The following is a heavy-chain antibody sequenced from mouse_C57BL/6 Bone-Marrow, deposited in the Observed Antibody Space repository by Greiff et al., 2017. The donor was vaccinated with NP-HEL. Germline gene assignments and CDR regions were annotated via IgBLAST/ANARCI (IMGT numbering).Heavy chain of an antibody. CDR1: GFSLTSYG. V-gene: IGHV2-2*01. J-gene: IGHJ1*03. CDR2: IWSGGST. CDR3: ARAPPQGGWYFDV. Sequence: VQLQQSGPGLVQPSQSLSITCTVSGFSLTSYGVHWVRQSPGKGLEWLGVIWSGGSTYYNAAFISRLSISKDNSKSQVFFKMNSLQADDTARYYCARAPPQGGWYFDVWGTGTTVTVAS.